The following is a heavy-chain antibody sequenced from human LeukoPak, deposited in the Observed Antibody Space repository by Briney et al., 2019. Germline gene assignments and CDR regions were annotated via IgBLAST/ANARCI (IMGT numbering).Heavy chain of an antibody. J-gene: IGHJ4*02. Sequence: GGSLRLSCAASGFTFDDYAMHWVRQAPGKGLEWVSGISWNSGSIGYADSVKGRFTISRDNAKNSLYLQMNSLRAEDTAVYYCIVLAVAGTLGSDYWGQGTLVTVSS. V-gene: IGHV3-9*01. CDR1: GFTFDDYA. CDR3: IVLAVAGTLGSDY. CDR2: ISWNSGSI. D-gene: IGHD6-19*01.